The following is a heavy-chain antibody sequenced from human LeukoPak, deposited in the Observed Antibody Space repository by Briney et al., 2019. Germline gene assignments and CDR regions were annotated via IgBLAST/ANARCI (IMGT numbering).Heavy chain of an antibody. CDR3: ARRGELSGSIDY. V-gene: IGHV1-69*13. J-gene: IGHJ4*02. Sequence: SVKVSCKASGGTFSSYAISWVRQAPGQGLEWMGGIIPIFGTANYAQKFQGRVTITADESTSTAYTELSSLRSEDTAVYYCARRGELSGSIDYWGQGTLVTVSS. CDR2: IIPIFGTA. D-gene: IGHD1-26*01. CDR1: GGTFSSYA.